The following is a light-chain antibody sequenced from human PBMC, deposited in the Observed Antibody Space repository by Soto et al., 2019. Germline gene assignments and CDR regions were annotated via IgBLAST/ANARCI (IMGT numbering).Light chain of an antibody. J-gene: IGKJ1*01. CDR3: QQYNKWPLA. Sequence: EIVLTQSPGTLSLSPGERATLSCRASQSVTTNLAWYQQRPGQAPRLLIHGASTRATGIPARFSGSGSGTEFTLTISSLQSEDFAVYYCQQYNKWPLAFGQGTKVDIK. V-gene: IGKV3-15*01. CDR2: GAS. CDR1: QSVTTN.